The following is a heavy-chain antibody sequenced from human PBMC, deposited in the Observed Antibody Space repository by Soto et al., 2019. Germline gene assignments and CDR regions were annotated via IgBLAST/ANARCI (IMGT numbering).Heavy chain of an antibody. J-gene: IGHJ4*02. CDR2: IIPILGIA. CDR3: ARDYSGYSRSWNGN. CDR1: GGTFSSYT. Sequence: QVQLVQSGAEVKKPGSSVKVSCKASGGTFSSYTISWVRQAPGQGLEWMGRIIPILGIANYAQKFQGRVTITADKSTSAAYMELSSLRSEDTAVYYCARDYSGYSRSWNGNWGQGTLVTVSS. D-gene: IGHD6-13*01. V-gene: IGHV1-69*08.